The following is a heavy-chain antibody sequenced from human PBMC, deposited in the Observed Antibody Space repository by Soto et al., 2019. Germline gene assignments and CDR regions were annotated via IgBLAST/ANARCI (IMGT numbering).Heavy chain of an antibody. CDR1: GFTFSSYW. CDR3: ARDLHAPYDYVWGSYSDRYGMDV. CDR2: INSDGSST. D-gene: IGHD3-16*01. V-gene: IGHV3-74*01. Sequence: GGSLSLSCAASGFTFSSYWMHWVRQAPGKGLVWVSRINSDGSSTSYADSVKGRFTISRDNAKNTLYLQMNSLRAEDTAVYYCARDLHAPYDYVWGSYSDRYGMDVWGQGTTVTVSS. J-gene: IGHJ6*02.